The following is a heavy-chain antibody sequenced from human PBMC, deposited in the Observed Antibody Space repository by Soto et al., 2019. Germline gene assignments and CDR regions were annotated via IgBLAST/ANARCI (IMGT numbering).Heavy chain of an antibody. CDR1: GYTFSIYY. CDR3: ARSHYYGSGADTLDDN. D-gene: IGHD3-10*01. Sequence: QVQLVQSGAEVKKPGASVKVSCKASGYTFSIYYMHWVRQAPGQGLEWMGMINPSGGSASYTQKFQARVVMNRKPSTNTIYLELTSLRSEDTAVYYCARSHYYGSGADTLDDNWGQGTLVIVSS. CDR2: INPSGGSA. J-gene: IGHJ4*02. V-gene: IGHV1-46*03.